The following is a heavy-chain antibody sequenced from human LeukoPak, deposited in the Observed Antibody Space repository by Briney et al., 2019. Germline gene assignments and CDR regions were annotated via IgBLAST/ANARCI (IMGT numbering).Heavy chain of an antibody. J-gene: IGHJ6*03. CDR3: ARERPITMVRGAITSNYYYYMDV. CDR1: GGSISSSSCY. D-gene: IGHD3-10*01. Sequence: SETLSLTCTVSGGSISSSSCYWGWIRQPPGKGLEWIGSIYYSGSTYYNPSLKSRVTISVDTSKNQFSLKLSSVTAADTAVYYCARERPITMVRGAITSNYYYYMDVWGKGTTVTISS. CDR2: IYYSGST. V-gene: IGHV4-39*07.